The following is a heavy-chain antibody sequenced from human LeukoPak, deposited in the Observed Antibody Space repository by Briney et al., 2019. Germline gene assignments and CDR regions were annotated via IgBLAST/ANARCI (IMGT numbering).Heavy chain of an antibody. CDR1: GGSISSYY. Sequence: SETLSLTCTVSGGSISSYYWSWIRQPPGKGLEWIGYIYYSGSTNYNPSLKSRVTISVDTSKNQFSLKLSSVTAADTAVYYCARAYYDSSGYYPEEFDYWGQGTLATVSS. D-gene: IGHD3-22*01. CDR2: IYYSGST. J-gene: IGHJ4*02. CDR3: ARAYYDSSGYYPEEFDY. V-gene: IGHV4-59*01.